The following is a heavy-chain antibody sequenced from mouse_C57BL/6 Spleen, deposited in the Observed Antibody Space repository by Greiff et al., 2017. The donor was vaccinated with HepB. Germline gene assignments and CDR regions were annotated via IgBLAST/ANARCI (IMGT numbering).Heavy chain of an antibody. CDR1: GYTFTDYE. J-gene: IGHJ1*03. Sequence: QVQLQHSGAELVRPGASVTLSCKASGYTFTDYEMHWVKQTPVHGLEWIGAIDPETGGTAYNQKFKGKAILTADKSSSTAYMELRSLTSEDSAVYYCTRGGYYGSSPVFDVWGTGTTVTVSS. CDR3: TRGGYYGSSPVFDV. D-gene: IGHD1-1*01. V-gene: IGHV1-15*01. CDR2: IDPETGGT.